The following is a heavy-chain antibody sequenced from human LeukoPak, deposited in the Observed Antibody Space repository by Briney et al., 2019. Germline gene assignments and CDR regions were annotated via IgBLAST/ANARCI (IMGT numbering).Heavy chain of an antibody. J-gene: IGHJ4*02. CDR1: GFTFRDYW. CDR3: AKGPAYYYDSSGYPFDY. D-gene: IGHD3-22*01. Sequence: GGSLRLSCEASGFTFRDYWMTWVRQAPGKGLEWVANVKQDGTEKFYVDSVKGRFTISRDNGKNSLYLQMNSLRAEDTALYYCAKGPAYYYDSSGYPFDYWGQGTLVTVSS. CDR2: VKQDGTEK. V-gene: IGHV3-7*03.